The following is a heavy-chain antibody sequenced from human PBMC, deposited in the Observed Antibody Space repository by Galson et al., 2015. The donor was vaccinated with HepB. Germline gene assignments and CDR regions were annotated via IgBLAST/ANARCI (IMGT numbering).Heavy chain of an antibody. CDR2: ISGSGGST. J-gene: IGHJ4*02. CDR3: AKDRIGAGYSSGPLPIDY. V-gene: IGHV3-23*01. Sequence: SLRLSCAASGFTFSSYAMSWVRQAPGKGLEWVSAISGSGGSTYYADSVKGRFTISRDNSKNTLYLQMNSLRAEDTAVYYCAKDRIGAGYSSGPLPIDYWGQGTLVTVSS. D-gene: IGHD6-19*01. CDR1: GFTFSSYA.